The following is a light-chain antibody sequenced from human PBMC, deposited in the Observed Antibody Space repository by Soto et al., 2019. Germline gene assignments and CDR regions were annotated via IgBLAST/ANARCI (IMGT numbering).Light chain of an antibody. Sequence: EIVLTQSPGTLSLSLGERATLSCRASQSVSSNYLAWYQQKPGQAPRLLIYGTSSRATGIPDRFSGSGSGTDFTLSISRLESEDFAVYYCQQYGNGNSPRYSFGQGTRLEIK. CDR1: QSVSSNY. CDR2: GTS. CDR3: QQYGNGNSPRYS. J-gene: IGKJ2*03. V-gene: IGKV3-20*01.